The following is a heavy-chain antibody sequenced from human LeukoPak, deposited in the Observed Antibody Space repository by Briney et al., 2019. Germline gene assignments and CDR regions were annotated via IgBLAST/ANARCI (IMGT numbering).Heavy chain of an antibody. CDR1: GFTFSNYG. V-gene: IGHV3-30*18. J-gene: IGHJ3*02. Sequence: PGGSLRLSCAASGFTFSNYGVHWVRQAPGKGLKWVAVISYDGSNKYYADSVKGRFTISRDNSKNTLYLQMNSLRAEDTAVYYCAKDRESMVRDGAFDIWGQGTMVSVSS. D-gene: IGHD3-10*02. CDR2: ISYDGSNK. CDR3: AKDRESMVRDGAFDI.